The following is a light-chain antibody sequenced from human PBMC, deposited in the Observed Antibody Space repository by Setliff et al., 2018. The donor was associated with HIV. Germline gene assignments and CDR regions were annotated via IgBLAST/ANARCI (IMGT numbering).Light chain of an antibody. Sequence: ALTQPASVSGSPGQSITISCTGTSSDVGGYNYVSWYQQHPGKAPKLMIYEVSNRPSGVSNRFSGSKSGNTASLTISGLQAEDEADYYCSSYTSSSTRVFGTGTKSPS. CDR2: EVS. CDR3: SSYTSSSTRV. J-gene: IGLJ1*01. V-gene: IGLV2-14*01. CDR1: SSDVGGYNY.